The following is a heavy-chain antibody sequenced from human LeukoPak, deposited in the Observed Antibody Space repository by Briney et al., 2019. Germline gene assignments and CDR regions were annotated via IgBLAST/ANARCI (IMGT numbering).Heavy chain of an antibody. V-gene: IGHV4-39*01. CDR1: GGSISSSSYY. J-gene: IGHJ1*01. CDR2: IYYSGNT. D-gene: IGHD2-15*01. Sequence: SETLSLTCTVSGGSISSSSYYWGWIRQPPGKGLEGIGSIYYSGNTYYNPSLKSRVTISVDTSKNQFLLSLRSVTAADTAVYYCARHRGSCSGGSCYEYFEYWGQGTLVTVSS. CDR3: ARHRGSCSGGSCYEYFEY.